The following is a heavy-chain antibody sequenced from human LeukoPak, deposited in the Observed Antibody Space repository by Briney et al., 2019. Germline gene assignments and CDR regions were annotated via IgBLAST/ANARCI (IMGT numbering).Heavy chain of an antibody. D-gene: IGHD6-19*01. CDR2: ISGNGDNT. CDR1: GFTFDDYA. CDR3: ARGGSGWSGHY. V-gene: IGHV3-43*02. Sequence: GGSLRLSCAASGFTFDDYAMLWVRQAPGKGLELVSLISGNGDNTYYADSVKGRFTISRDNSKKSLYLQMNSLRTEDTAFYYCARGGSGWSGHYWGQGTLVTVSS. J-gene: IGHJ4*02.